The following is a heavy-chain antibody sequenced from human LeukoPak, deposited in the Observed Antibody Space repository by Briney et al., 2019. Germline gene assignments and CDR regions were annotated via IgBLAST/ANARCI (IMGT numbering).Heavy chain of an antibody. D-gene: IGHD3-10*01. Sequence: PGGSLRLSCAASGFTFDDFGMRWVRQTPGKGLEWVSGISWNGEFTGYADSVKGRFTISRDNAKNSLYLQMNSLRAEDTAVYYCAKDMGGDYYGSGIGFDPWGQGTLVTVSS. CDR2: ISWNGEFT. V-gene: IGHV3-20*04. J-gene: IGHJ5*02. CDR3: AKDMGGDYYGSGIGFDP. CDR1: GFTFDDFG.